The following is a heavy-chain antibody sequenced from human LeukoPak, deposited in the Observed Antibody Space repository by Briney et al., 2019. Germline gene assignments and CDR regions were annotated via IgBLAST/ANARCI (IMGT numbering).Heavy chain of an antibody. CDR2: INHSGST. V-gene: IGHV4-34*01. J-gene: IGHJ4*02. Sequence: SSETLSLTCAVYGGSFSGYYWSWIRQPPGKGLEWIGEINHSGSTNYNPSLKSRVTISVDTSKNQFSLKLSSVTAADTAVYYCARGPLGDGYNFPYYFDYWGQGTLVTVSS. D-gene: IGHD5-24*01. CDR3: ARGPLGDGYNFPYYFDY. CDR1: GGSFSGYY.